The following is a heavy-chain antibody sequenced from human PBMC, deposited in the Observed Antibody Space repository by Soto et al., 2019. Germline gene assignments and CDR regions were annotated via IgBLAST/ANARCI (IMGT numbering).Heavy chain of an antibody. CDR1: GGTFSSYT. J-gene: IGHJ6*03. Sequence: QVQLVQSGAEVKKPGSSVKVSCKASGGTFSSYTISWVRQAPGQGLEWMGRIIPILGIANYAQKFQGRVTITAEKTTSTAYMELSSLRTEDTAVYYCAGGGVVVVPADYYYYYMDVWGKGTTVTVSS. D-gene: IGHD2-2*01. CDR3: AGGGVVVVPADYYYYYMDV. V-gene: IGHV1-69*02. CDR2: IIPILGIA.